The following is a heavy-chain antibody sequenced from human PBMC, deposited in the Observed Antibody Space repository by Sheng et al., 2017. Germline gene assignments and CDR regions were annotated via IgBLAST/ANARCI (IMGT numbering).Heavy chain of an antibody. CDR2: IQHSGNT. J-gene: IGHJ4*02. Sequence: QLQLQESGPGLVKPSETLSLTCTVSGVSISSTNYYWGWIRQAPGKGLEWIGSIQHSGNTYFNPSLQSRVTISVDASKNQFSLKVNSVTAADTAVYYCARGMTAPAAAGYWGQGTRGHRLL. V-gene: IGHV4-39*07. D-gene: IGHD2-21*02. CDR3: ARGMTAPAAAGY. CDR1: GVSISSTNYY.